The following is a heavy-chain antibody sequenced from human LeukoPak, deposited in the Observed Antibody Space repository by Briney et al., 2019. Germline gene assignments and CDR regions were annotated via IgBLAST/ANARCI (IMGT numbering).Heavy chain of an antibody. CDR1: GFSFSYSG. J-gene: IGHJ4*02. CDR2: VWFGESSQ. Sequence: LPGRSLRLSCAASGFSFSYSGMHWVRQAPGKGLEWVAAVWFGESSQSYPDSVKGRFTISRDNSKNTVWLEMNSLRVEDTAVYYCAKGGRDTSKYYFDYWGQGNQVTVSS. D-gene: IGHD1-26*01. CDR3: AKGGRDTSKYYFDY. V-gene: IGHV3-30*18.